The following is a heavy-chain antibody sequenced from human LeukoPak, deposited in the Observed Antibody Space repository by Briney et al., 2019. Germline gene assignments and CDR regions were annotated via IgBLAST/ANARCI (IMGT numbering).Heavy chain of an antibody. Sequence: PSETLSLTCTVSGGSISSGDYYWSWIRQPPGKGLEWIGYIYYSGSTYYNPSLKSRVTISVDTSKNQFSLKLSSVTAADTAVYYCAREVETTVTTSNWFDPWGQGTLVTVSS. CDR1: GGSISSGDYY. CDR3: AREVETTVTTSNWFDP. V-gene: IGHV4-30-4*01. D-gene: IGHD4-17*01. J-gene: IGHJ5*02. CDR2: IYYSGST.